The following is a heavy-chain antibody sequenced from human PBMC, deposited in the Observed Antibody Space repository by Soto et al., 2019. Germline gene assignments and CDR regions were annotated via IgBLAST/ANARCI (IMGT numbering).Heavy chain of an antibody. V-gene: IGHV4-34*01. CDR1: GGAFSGYY. Sequence: PSETLSLTCSVYGGAFSGYYWSWIRQPPGKGLDWVGEINHSGSTNYNPSLKSRVTISVDTSKNQFSLTLSSVSAADAPVDYCTRGRTAMGYYYYYFSMDVWGQGTTVP. CDR3: TRGRTAMGYYYYYFSMDV. CDR2: INHSGST. D-gene: IGHD5-18*01. J-gene: IGHJ6*02.